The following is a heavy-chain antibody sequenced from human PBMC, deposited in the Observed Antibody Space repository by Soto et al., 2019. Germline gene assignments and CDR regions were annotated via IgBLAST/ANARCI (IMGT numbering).Heavy chain of an antibody. J-gene: IGHJ3*02. D-gene: IGHD3-16*01. CDR1: GFTFSSYS. Sequence: GSLRLSCAASGFTFSSYSMNWVRQAPGKGLEWVSYISSSSSTIYYADSVKGRFTISRDNAKNSLYLQMNSLRAEDTAVYYCARGQGYDYIWGSSLNDAFDIWGQGTMVTVSS. CDR2: ISSSSSTI. V-gene: IGHV3-48*01. CDR3: ARGQGYDYIWGSSLNDAFDI.